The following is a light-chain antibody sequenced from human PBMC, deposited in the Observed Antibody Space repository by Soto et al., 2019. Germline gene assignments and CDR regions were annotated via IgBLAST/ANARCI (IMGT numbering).Light chain of an antibody. CDR3: QQYGYSPTT. CDR1: QSLSGSY. CDR2: GAS. Sequence: EIVLTQSPGTLSLSPGEGATLSCRASQSLSGSYLAWYQQRPGQAPRLLIYGASTRATGIPDRFRGSGSGTAFTLTISRLGTEDFAVYYCQQYGYSPTTFGPGTKVDIK. V-gene: IGKV3-20*01. J-gene: IGKJ3*01.